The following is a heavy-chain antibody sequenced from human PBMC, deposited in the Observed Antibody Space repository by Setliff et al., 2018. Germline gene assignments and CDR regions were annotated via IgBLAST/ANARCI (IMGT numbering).Heavy chain of an antibody. CDR1: GESFSNNY. V-gene: IGHV4-34*01. D-gene: IGHD3-16*01. CDR2: SNHGGST. Sequence: TLSLTCSVYGESFSNNYWSXXXQTPXKGLEWIGESNHGGSTSYHPSLKSRLTXXXXXXXXXXXXXXXXXXXXXXAVYYCRLWSHDYHNDYWGQGTLVTVSS. J-gene: IGHJ4*02. CDR3: RLWSHDYHNDY.